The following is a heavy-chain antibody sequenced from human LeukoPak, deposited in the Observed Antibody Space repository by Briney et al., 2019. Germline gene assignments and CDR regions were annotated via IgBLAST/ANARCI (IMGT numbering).Heavy chain of an antibody. D-gene: IGHD1-26*01. CDR2: INPNSGGT. J-gene: IGHJ3*02. V-gene: IGHV1-2*02. CDR3: ARNRVGATHWDAFDI. CDR1: GYTFTGYY. Sequence: GASVKVSCKASGYTFTGYYMHWVRQAPGQGLEWMGWINPNSGGTNYAQKFQGRVTMTRDTSISTAYMELSRLRSDDTAVYYCARNRVGATHWDAFDIWGQETMVTASS.